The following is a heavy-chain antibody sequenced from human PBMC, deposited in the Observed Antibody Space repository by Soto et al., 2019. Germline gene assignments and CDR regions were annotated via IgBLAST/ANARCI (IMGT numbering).Heavy chain of an antibody. J-gene: IGHJ4*02. CDR1: GGSISSSSYY. Sequence: PSETLSLTCTVSGGSISSSSYYWGWIRQPPGKGLEWIGSIYYSGSTYYNPSLKSRVTISVDTSKNQFSLKLSSVTAADTAVYYCARHVRYYYDAIDYWGQGTLVTVS. CDR3: ARHVRYYYDAIDY. CDR2: IYYSGST. D-gene: IGHD3-10*01. V-gene: IGHV4-39*01.